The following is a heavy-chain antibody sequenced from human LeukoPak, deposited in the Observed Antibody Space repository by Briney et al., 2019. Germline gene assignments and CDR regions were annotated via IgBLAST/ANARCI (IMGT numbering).Heavy chain of an antibody. CDR1: GFTFGSYE. J-gene: IGHJ4*02. V-gene: IGHV3-48*03. CDR3: ARDLSGIAGYTYGRGIDY. Sequence: GGSLTLSCEASGFTFGSYEMTWVRQAPGKGLEWLSYISTSGSIIVYADSVRGRFTVSRDNAKNSLYLQMNSLRVDDTAIYYCARDLSGIAGYTYGRGIDYWGQGTLVTVSS. CDR2: ISTSGSII. D-gene: IGHD5-18*01.